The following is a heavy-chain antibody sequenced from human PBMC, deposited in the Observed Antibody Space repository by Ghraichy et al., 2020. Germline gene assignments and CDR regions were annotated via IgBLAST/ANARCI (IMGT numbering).Heavy chain of an antibody. V-gene: IGHV4-34*01. D-gene: IGHD4-17*01. J-gene: IGHJ5*02. CDR2: INHSGST. CDR3: ARGGGGDYVGMVGWFDP. CDR1: GGSFSGYY. Sequence: SETLSLTCAVYGGSFSGYYWSWIRQPPGKGLEWIGEINHSGSTNYNPSLKSRVTISVDTSKNQFSLKLSSVTAADTAVYYCARGGGGDYVGMVGWFDPWGQGTLVTVSS.